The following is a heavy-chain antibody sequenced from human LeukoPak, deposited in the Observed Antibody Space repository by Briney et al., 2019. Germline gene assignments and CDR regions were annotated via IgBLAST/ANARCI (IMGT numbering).Heavy chain of an antibody. J-gene: IGHJ4*02. CDR3: AKGVAVASPYYFDY. Sequence: GGSLRLSCAASGFTFCSFAMRWVRPAPGRGLEWVSPICGSDSSTYYANSVQSRFTITRDNSKNTLYLQMNSLRAEDTAVYYCAKGVAVASPYYFDYWGQGTLVTVSS. CDR1: GFTFCSFA. CDR2: ICGSDSST. D-gene: IGHD6-19*01. V-gene: IGHV3-23*01.